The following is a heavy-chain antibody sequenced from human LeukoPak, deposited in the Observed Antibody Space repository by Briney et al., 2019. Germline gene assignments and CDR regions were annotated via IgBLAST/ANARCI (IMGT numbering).Heavy chain of an antibody. D-gene: IGHD6-6*01. Sequence: GGCLRLSCAASGFTFNNYPMGWVRQAPGKGLEWLSAIGGVKSGSWTKSADSVKGRFTISRDNSKNTLYLQMKTLRAEDTAVYYCAKDEYSSSPVTFDYWGQGTLVTVSS. J-gene: IGHJ4*02. CDR2: IGGVKSGSWT. CDR1: GFTFNNYP. CDR3: AKDEYSSSPVTFDY. V-gene: IGHV3-23*01.